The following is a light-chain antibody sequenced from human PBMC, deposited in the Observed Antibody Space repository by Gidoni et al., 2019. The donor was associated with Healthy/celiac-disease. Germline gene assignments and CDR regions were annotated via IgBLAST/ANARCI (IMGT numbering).Light chain of an antibody. J-gene: IGKJ4*01. CDR3: QQRSNWPPN. Sequence: EIVLTQSPATLSLSPGERATLSCRASQSVSSYLAWYQQKPGQAPRLLIYDASNRATGIPARFSGSGSGTGFTLTISSLEPEDFAVYYCQQRSNWPPNFGGGTKVEIK. CDR2: DAS. CDR1: QSVSSY. V-gene: IGKV3-11*01.